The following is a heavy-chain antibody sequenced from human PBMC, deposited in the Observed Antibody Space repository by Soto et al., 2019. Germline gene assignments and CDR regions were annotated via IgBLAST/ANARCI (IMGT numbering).Heavy chain of an antibody. J-gene: IGHJ4*02. CDR1: CGSVSSGSYY. V-gene: IGHV4-61*01. D-gene: IGHD4-17*01. CDR2: IYYSGST. Sequence: SETLSLTCTVSCGSVSSGSYYWSWVRQPPGKGLEWIGYIYYSGSTNYNPSLKSRVTISVDTSKNQFSLKLSSVTAADTAVYYCARGYGGTVSPKYWGQGTLVTVSS. CDR3: ARGYGGTVSPKY.